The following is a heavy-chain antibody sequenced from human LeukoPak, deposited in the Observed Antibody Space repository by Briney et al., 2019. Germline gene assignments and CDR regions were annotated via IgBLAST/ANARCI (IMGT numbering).Heavy chain of an antibody. CDR1: GFTFSSYS. D-gene: IGHD3-3*01. Sequence: GGSLRLSCAASGFTFSSYSMNWVRQAPGKGLEWVSYISSSSSTIYYADSVKGRFTISRDNAKNSLYLQMNSLRAEDTAVYYCARGVDFWSGYYNDYYYYMDVWGKGTTVTVSS. CDR3: ARGVDFWSGYYNDYYYYMDV. V-gene: IGHV3-48*04. CDR2: ISSSSSTI. J-gene: IGHJ6*03.